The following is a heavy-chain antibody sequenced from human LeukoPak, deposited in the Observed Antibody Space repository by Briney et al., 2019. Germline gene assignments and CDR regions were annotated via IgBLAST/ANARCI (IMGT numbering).Heavy chain of an antibody. D-gene: IGHD6-13*01. Sequence: GGSPRLSCAASGFTFSSYGMHWVRQAPGKGLEWVAVIWYDGSNKYYADSVKGRFTISRDNSKNTLYLQMNSLRAEDTAVYYCARDLRVAAALDYWGQGTLVTVSS. CDR2: IWYDGSNK. CDR1: GFTFSSYG. V-gene: IGHV3-33*01. J-gene: IGHJ4*02. CDR3: ARDLRVAAALDY.